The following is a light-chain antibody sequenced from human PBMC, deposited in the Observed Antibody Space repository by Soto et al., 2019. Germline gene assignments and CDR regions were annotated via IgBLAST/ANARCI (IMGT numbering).Light chain of an antibody. J-gene: IGKJ1*01. V-gene: IGKV1-5*03. CDR3: QLYNYYRWT. CDR2: QAS. CDR1: PSMLSF. Sequence: IQMTHSPSSLAASVGDRVTSTVRSSPSMLSFLACYQQKPWKAPKLLGYQASNLEIGVPSRFSGSGSGTEVTLTISSLQPDDLAVSYCQLYNYYRWTFGQGTKVDIK.